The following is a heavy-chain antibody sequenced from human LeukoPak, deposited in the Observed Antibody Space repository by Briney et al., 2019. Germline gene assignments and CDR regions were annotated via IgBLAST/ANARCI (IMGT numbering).Heavy chain of an antibody. CDR3: ARGDGDSSANYYYYGMDV. CDR1: GGSISSSSYY. V-gene: IGHV4-39*07. Sequence: SETLSLTCTVSGGSISSSSYYWGWIRQPPGKGLEWIGSIYYSGSTYYNPSLKSRVTISVDTSKNQFSLKLSSVTAADTAVYYCARGDGDSSANYYYYGMDVWGQGTTVTVSS. D-gene: IGHD3-22*01. CDR2: IYYSGST. J-gene: IGHJ6*02.